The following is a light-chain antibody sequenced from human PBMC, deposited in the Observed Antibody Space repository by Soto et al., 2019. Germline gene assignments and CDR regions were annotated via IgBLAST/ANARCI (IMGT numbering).Light chain of an antibody. Sequence: EIVLTQSPGTLSLSPGERATLTCRASQSVSNSYFAWPQQKPGQAPRLLIYGASTTATGIPARFSGSGSGTEFTLTISSLQSEDFAVSYCQQYKNRPTFGRGTQVDIK. J-gene: IGKJ1*01. CDR3: QQYKNRPT. CDR1: QSVSNSY. CDR2: GAS. V-gene: IGKV3-15*01.